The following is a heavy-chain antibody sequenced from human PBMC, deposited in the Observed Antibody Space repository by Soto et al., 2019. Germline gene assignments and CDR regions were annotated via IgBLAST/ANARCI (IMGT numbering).Heavy chain of an antibody. J-gene: IGHJ4*02. Sequence: EVQLLDSGGGLVQPGGSLRLSCAASGFPFSTSAMTWVRQAPGQGLEWVSVISGNSGTRYYADSVMGRCTISVDNTKNTLDLQMNSLRAEDTAVYYCAKGPLGVERPNYYFDYWGQGTLVTVSS. D-gene: IGHD1-1*01. CDR1: GFPFSTSA. V-gene: IGHV3-23*01. CDR2: ISGNSGTR. CDR3: AKGPLGVERPNYYFDY.